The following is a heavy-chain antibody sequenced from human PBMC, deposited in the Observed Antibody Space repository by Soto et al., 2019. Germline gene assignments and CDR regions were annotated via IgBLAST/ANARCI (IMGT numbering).Heavy chain of an antibody. CDR2: INHSGST. D-gene: IGHD1-26*01. CDR3: ARLFPHSGSYLDY. CDR1: GGSFSGYY. Sequence: SETLSLTCAVYGGSFSGYYWTWIRQPPGTGLEWIGEINHSGSTNYNPSLKSRVTISVDTSKNQFSLKLSSVTAADTAVYYCARLFPHSGSYLDYWGQGTLVTVSS. V-gene: IGHV4-34*01. J-gene: IGHJ4*02.